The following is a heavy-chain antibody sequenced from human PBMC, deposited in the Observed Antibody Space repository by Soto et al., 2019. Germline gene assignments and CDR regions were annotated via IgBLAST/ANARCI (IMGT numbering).Heavy chain of an antibody. CDR1: VFTFSDHY. Sequence: PWWSLRLSCSASVFTFSDHYMSWIRQAPGKGLGWVSYISSSSSYTNYADSVKGRFTISRDNAKNSLYLQMNSLRAEDTAVYYCATMAPYYYDSSGTLDYWGQGTLVTVSS. D-gene: IGHD3-22*01. CDR2: ISSSSSYT. V-gene: IGHV3-11*06. CDR3: ATMAPYYYDSSGTLDY. J-gene: IGHJ4*02.